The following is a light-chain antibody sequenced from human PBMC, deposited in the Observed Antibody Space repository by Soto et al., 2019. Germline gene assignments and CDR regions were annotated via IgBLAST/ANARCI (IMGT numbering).Light chain of an antibody. CDR3: SSFTRSNSYV. J-gene: IGLJ1*01. Sequence: QSALTQPASVSGSPGQSITISCTGTSSDVGAYNYVSWYQQHPVKVPKLMIYDVSDRPSGVSNRFSGSKSGNTASLTISGLQAEDEAEYYCSSFTRSNSYVFGTGTKLTVL. CDR1: SSDVGAYNY. V-gene: IGLV2-14*03. CDR2: DVS.